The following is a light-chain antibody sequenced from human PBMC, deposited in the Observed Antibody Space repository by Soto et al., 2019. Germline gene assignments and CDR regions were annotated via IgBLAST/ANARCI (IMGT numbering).Light chain of an antibody. J-gene: IGKJ4*01. CDR1: QGISNF. V-gene: IGKV1-27*01. Sequence: DVPMTQSPSSLSASVGDRVTITCRASQGISNFLAWYQHKPGKVPKLLIYAASTLQSGVPSRFSGSGSGTDFTLTISSLQPEDVATYYCQQYNSAPSLTFGGGTKVEIK. CDR3: QQYNSAPSLT. CDR2: AAS.